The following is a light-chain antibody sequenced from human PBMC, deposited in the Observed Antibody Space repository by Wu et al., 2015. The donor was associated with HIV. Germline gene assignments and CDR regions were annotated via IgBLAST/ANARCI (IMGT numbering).Light chain of an antibody. CDR3: QQYGSSPVT. CDR1: QSVSSNY. Sequence: EIVLTQSPGTLSLSPGERATLSCRASQSVSSNYLAWYQQKPGQPPRLLIYGASSRATGIPDRFSGGGSGTDFTLIISRLEPEDVAVYYCQQYGSSPVTFGQGTKVEIK. J-gene: IGKJ1*01. V-gene: IGKV3-20*01. CDR2: GAS.